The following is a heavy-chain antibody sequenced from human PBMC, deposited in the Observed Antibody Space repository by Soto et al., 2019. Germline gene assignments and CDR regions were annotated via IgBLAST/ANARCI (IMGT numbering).Heavy chain of an antibody. CDR3: ARDQRDSSSWYAQGGLNWFDP. Sequence: PGGSLRLSCAASGFTFSDYYMSWIRQAPGKGLEWVSYISSSSSYTNYADSVKGRFTISRDNAKNSLYLQMNSLRAEDTAVYYCARDQRDSSSWYAQGGLNWFDPWGQGTLVTVSS. CDR1: GFTFSDYY. J-gene: IGHJ5*02. D-gene: IGHD6-13*01. V-gene: IGHV3-11*06. CDR2: ISSSSSYT.